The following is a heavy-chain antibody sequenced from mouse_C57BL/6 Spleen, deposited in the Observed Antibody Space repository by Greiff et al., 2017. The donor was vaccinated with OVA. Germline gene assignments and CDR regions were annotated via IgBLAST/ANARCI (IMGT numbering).Heavy chain of an antibody. J-gene: IGHJ4*01. Sequence: VQLQQSGPELVKPGASVKISCKASGYAFSSSWMNWVKQRPGKGLEWIGRIYPGDGDTNYNGKFKGKATLTADKSSSTAYMQLSSLTSEDSAVYFCARSGYGSFYAMDYWGQGTSVTVSS. CDR3: ARSGYGSFYAMDY. D-gene: IGHD1-1*01. CDR2: IYPGDGDT. V-gene: IGHV1-82*01. CDR1: GYAFSSSW.